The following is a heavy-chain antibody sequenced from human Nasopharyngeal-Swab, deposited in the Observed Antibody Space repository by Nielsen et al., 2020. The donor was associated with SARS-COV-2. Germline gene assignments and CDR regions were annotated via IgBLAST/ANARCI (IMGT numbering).Heavy chain of an antibody. J-gene: IGHJ1*01. CDR3: ARDLGGGYCTTTNCPGS. Sequence: ESLKISCAASGFTFSSYGMHWVRQAPGKGLEWVSVTEIGGTTHYADSVKGRFSISRDSSTNTLYLQMNNVRAEDTAVYYCARDLGGGYCTTTNCPGSWGQGTLVTVSS. CDR1: GFTFSSYG. V-gene: IGHV3-53*01. D-gene: IGHD2-2*01. CDR2: TEIGGTT.